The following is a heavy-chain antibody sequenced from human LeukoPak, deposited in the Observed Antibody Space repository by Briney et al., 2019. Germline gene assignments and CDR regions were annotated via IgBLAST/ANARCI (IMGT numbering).Heavy chain of an antibody. V-gene: IGHV1-2*02. Sequence: ASVKVSCKASGYTFTGYYMHWVRQAPGQGREWMGWINPNSGGTNYAQKFQGRVTMTRDTSISTAYMELSRLRSDDTAVYYCAGGYSSSWYVDYWGQGTLVTVSS. CDR1: GYTFTGYY. CDR2: INPNSGGT. CDR3: AGGYSSSWYVDY. J-gene: IGHJ4*02. D-gene: IGHD6-13*01.